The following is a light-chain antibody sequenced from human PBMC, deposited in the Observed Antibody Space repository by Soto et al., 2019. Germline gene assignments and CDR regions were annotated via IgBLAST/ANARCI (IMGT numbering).Light chain of an antibody. CDR3: QQHNGWPLT. Sequence: EIVMTQSPATLSVAPGERATLSCRASQSISNNLAWYQQKPGQAPRLLIFGASTRATGIPARFSGSRSGTEFTLTISSLQSEDSAVYYCQQHNGWPLTFGGGTKVEIK. V-gene: IGKV3-15*01. CDR1: QSISNN. J-gene: IGKJ4*01. CDR2: GAS.